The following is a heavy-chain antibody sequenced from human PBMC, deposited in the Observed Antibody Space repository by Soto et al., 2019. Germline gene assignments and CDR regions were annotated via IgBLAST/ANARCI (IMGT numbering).Heavy chain of an antibody. CDR2: IDPSDSQT. V-gene: IGHV5-10-1*01. Sequence: GASLGLCGKVSGYSFAGYWITWVRQNPGKGLEWMGRIDPSDSQTYYSPSFRGHVTISVTKSITTVFLQWSSLRASDTAMYYCARQIYDSDTGPNFQYYFDSWGQGTPVTVSS. CDR3: ARQIYDSDTGPNFQYYFDS. D-gene: IGHD3-22*01. J-gene: IGHJ4*02. CDR1: GYSFAGYW.